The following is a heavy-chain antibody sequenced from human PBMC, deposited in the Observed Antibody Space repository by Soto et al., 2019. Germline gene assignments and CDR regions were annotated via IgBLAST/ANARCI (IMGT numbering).Heavy chain of an antibody. CDR1: EDTFTHYD. CDR2: MNPNTGNI. D-gene: IGHD2-21*01. CDR3: GRRVASFHRSWFDP. J-gene: IGHJ5*02. V-gene: IGHV1-8*02. Sequence: QVELVQSGAEVKKPGASVKVSCQASEDTFTHYDINWVRQATGQGLEWMGWMNPNTGNIDYAHKFQGRLTMTRDTSTRTVYMELSSLRSDDTAVYYCGRRVASFHRSWFDPWGQGTLVTVSS.